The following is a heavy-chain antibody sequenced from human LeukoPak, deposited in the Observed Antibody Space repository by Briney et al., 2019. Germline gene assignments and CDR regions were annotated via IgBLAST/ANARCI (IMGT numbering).Heavy chain of an antibody. D-gene: IGHD6-19*01. J-gene: IGHJ5*02. CDR1: GGSFSGYY. CDR3: ARVHSSGWGRWFDP. V-gene: IGHV4-59*10. Sequence: SETLSLTCAVYGGSFSGYYWSWIRQPAGKGLEWIGRIYTSGSTNYNPSLKSRVTMSVDTSKNQFSLKLSSVTAADTAVYYCARVHSSGWGRWFDPWGQGTLVTVSS. CDR2: IYTSGST.